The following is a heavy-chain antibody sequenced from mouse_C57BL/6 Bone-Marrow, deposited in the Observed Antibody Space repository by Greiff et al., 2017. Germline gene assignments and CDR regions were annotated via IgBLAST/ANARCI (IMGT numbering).Heavy chain of an antibody. CDR3: ARGDGFYWYFDV. J-gene: IGHJ1*03. V-gene: IGHV1-59*01. Sequence: VQLQQPGAELVRPGTSVKLSCKASGYTFTSYWMHWVKQRPGQGLEWIGVIDPSDSYTNYNQKFKGKATLTVDTSSSTAYMQLSSLTSEDSAVYYCARGDGFYWYFDVWGTGTTVTVSS. D-gene: IGHD2-3*01. CDR1: GYTFTSYW. CDR2: IDPSDSYT.